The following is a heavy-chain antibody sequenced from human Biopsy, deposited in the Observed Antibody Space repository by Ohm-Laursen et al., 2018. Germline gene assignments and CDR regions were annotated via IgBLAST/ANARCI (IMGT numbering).Heavy chain of an antibody. Sequence: ASVKVSCKAPGGTFSNYGVNWVRQTPGQGLEWLGGNIPILGTGNYAQKFQDRVTVAADTSTSTATMELRSLRSDDTAVYYCATKLTGYFHHWGQGTLVIVSS. V-gene: IGHV1-69*06. CDR1: GGTFSNYG. CDR3: ATKLTGYFHH. J-gene: IGHJ1*01. CDR2: NIPILGTG. D-gene: IGHD3-9*01.